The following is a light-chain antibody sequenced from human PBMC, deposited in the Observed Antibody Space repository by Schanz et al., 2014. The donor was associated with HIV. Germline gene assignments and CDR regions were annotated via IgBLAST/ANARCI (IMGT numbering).Light chain of an antibody. J-gene: IGLJ2*01. CDR3: SSYTSSSIVV. CDR1: SSDVGAYKY. CDR2: DVN. V-gene: IGLV2-14*03. Sequence: QSVLTQPPSVSGAPGQRVTISCTGSSSDVGAYKYVSWYQQHPGEAPKLMIFDVNSRPSGVSNRFSGSKSGNTASLTISGLQAEDEADYYCSSYTSSSIVVFGGGTKLTVL.